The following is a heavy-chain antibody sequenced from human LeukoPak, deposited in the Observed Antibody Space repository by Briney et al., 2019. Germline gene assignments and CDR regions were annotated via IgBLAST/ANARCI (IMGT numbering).Heavy chain of an antibody. J-gene: IGHJ4*02. D-gene: IGHD3-3*01. CDR1: GFTFSSYA. V-gene: IGHV3-7*01. CDR2: IKQDGSEK. CDR3: VRDLTIFGVAPGTPDY. Sequence: GGSLRLSCAASGFTFSSYAMSWVRQAPGKGLEWVANIKQDGSEKYYVDSVKGRFTISRDNAKNSLYLQMNSLRAEDTAVYYCVRDLTIFGVAPGTPDYWGQGTLVTVSS.